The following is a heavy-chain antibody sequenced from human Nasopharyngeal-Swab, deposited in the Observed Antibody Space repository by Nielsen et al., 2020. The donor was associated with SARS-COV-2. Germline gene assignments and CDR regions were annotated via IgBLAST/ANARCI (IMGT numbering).Heavy chain of an antibody. V-gene: IGHV1-18*01. J-gene: IGHJ6*02. CDR3: ARDASRGWIYYYYGLDV. D-gene: IGHD6-19*01. CDR2: INTYNGNT. Sequence: WVRQAPGQGLEWMGWINTYNGNTNYAQKLQGRVTMTTDTSTSTAYMELRSLRSDDTAVYYCARDASRGWIYYYYGLDVWGQGTTVTVSS.